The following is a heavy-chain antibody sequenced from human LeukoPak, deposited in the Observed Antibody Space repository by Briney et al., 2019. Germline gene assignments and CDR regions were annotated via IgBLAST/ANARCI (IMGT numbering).Heavy chain of an antibody. J-gene: IGHJ4*02. CDR1: GGTFSSYA. D-gene: IGHD3-9*01. V-gene: IGHV1-2*02. CDR3: TRSWPVYDILTGTYYFDY. CDR2: INPNSGGT. Sequence: ASVKVSCKAPGGTFSSYAISWVRQAPGQGLEWMGWINPNSGGTNYAQKFQGRVTMTRDTSISTAYMKLSRLRSDDTAVYYCTRSWPVYDILTGTYYFDYWGQGTLVTVSS.